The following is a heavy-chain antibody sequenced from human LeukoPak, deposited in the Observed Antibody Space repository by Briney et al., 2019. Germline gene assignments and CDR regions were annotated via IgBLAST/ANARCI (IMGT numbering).Heavy chain of an antibody. CDR1: GGTFISYA. D-gene: IGHD3-22*01. J-gene: IGHJ6*03. CDR3: ARATYYYDSSARGVYYYYMDV. Sequence: ASXKVSCKASGGTFISYAISWVRQAPGQGLEWMGRIIPIFGTANYAQKFQGRVTITTDESTSTAYMELSSLRSEDTAVYYCARATYYYDSSARGVYYYYMDVWGKGTTVTVSS. CDR2: IIPIFGTA. V-gene: IGHV1-69*05.